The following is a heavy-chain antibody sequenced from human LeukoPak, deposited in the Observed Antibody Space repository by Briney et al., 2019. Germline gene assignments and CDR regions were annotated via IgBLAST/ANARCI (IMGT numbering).Heavy chain of an antibody. V-gene: IGHV5-51*01. D-gene: IGHD3-16*01. CDR3: ARRAMITFGGVSFDY. CDR2: IYPGDSDT. J-gene: IGHJ4*02. CDR1: GYSFTSYW. Sequence: GESLKISCKGSGYSFTSYWIGWVRLMPGKGLEWMGIIYPGDSDTRYSPSFQGQVTISADKSISTAYLQWSSLKASDTAMYYCARRAMITFGGVSFDYWGQGTLVTVSS.